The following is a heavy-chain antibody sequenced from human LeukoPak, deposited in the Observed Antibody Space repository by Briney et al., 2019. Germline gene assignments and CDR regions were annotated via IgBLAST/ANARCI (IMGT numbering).Heavy chain of an antibody. CDR2: INPNSGGT. V-gene: IGHV1-2*02. J-gene: IGHJ4*02. CDR3: ARGPPTIVVVITTGDFDS. D-gene: IGHD3-22*01. Sequence: ASVKVSCKASGYTFTGYYIHWVRQAPGQGLEWMGWINPNSGGTNYAQKFQGRVTMARDTSISTAYMELRRLRSDDRAVYYCARGPPTIVVVITTGDFDSWGQGTLVTVSS. CDR1: GYTFTGYY.